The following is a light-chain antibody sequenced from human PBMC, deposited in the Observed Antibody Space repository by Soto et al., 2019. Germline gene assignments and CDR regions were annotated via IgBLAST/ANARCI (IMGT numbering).Light chain of an antibody. CDR2: SAS. J-gene: IGKJ4*01. Sequence: DIQMTQSPSSLSASVGHRVTITCRASQSISTYVSWYQHRPGKAPKLLIYSASTLQSGVPPRFSVSGSGTDFTLTISSLQPEDFATYYWQQSFNSLTFGGGTKVEIE. V-gene: IGKV1-39*01. CDR3: QQSFNSLT. CDR1: QSISTY.